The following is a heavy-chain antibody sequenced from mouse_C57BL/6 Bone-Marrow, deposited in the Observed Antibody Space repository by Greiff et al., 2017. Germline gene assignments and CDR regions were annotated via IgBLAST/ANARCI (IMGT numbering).Heavy chain of an antibody. D-gene: IGHD2-2*01. J-gene: IGHJ2*01. CDR3: AKGDYGYDFFDY. Sequence: QVQLQQSGAELARPGASVRLSCKASGYTFTSYGISWVKQRTGQGLEWIGEIYPRSGNTSSNEKFKVKARLTADKSTSTAYMELRSLPSEDSAVYFCAKGDYGYDFFDYWGQGTTLTVSS. CDR1: GYTFTSYG. V-gene: IGHV1-81*01. CDR2: IYPRSGNT.